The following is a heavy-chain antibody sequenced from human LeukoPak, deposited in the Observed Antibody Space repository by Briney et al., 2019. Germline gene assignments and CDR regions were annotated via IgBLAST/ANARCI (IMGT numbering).Heavy chain of an antibody. CDR1: GGSITYNSYY. J-gene: IGHJ6*02. CDR2: IYYSGST. CDR3: ARGRVGIAVAQAHFYYYYYGMDV. Sequence: SETLSLTCTVSGGSITYNSYYWGWIRQPPGKGLEWIGSIYYSGSTYYNPSLKSRVTISVDTSTNQFSLMLSSVTAADTAVYYCARGRVGIAVAQAHFYYYYYGMDVWGQGTTVTVSS. D-gene: IGHD6-19*01. V-gene: IGHV4-39*01.